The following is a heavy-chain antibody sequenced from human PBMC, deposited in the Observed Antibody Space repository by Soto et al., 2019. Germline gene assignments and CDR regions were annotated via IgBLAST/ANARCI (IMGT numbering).Heavy chain of an antibody. D-gene: IGHD2-2*01. CDR3: AKDLTLKIVLVPAAMAGYWFDP. CDR1: GFTFSSYA. J-gene: IGHJ5*02. CDR2: ISGSGVST. V-gene: IGHV3-23*01. Sequence: EVQLLESGGGLVQPGGSLRLSCAASGFTFSSYAMSWVRQAPGKGLEWVSAISGSGVSTYYADSVKGRFTISRDNSMNTLYLFMHSLRAEDTVVYYCAKDLTLKIVLVPAAMAGYWFDPWGQGTLVTVSS.